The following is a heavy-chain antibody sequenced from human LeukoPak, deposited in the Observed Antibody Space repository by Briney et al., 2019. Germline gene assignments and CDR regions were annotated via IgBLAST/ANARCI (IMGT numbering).Heavy chain of an antibody. Sequence: GGSLRLSCAASGFTFSRYAMHWVRQPPGKGLEYVSAITNNGRSTYYADSVKGRFTISRDNSKNTLYLQMSSLRAEDTAVYYCASTYSYDSSGYYPFDYWGQGTLVTVPS. J-gene: IGHJ4*02. V-gene: IGHV3-64D*06. CDR3: ASTYSYDSSGYYPFDY. D-gene: IGHD3-22*01. CDR2: ITNNGRST. CDR1: GFTFSRYA.